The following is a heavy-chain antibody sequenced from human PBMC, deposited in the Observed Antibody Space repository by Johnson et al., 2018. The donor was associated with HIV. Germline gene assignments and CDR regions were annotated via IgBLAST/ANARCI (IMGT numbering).Heavy chain of an antibody. CDR3: AKGGEVWYGAFDF. J-gene: IGHJ3*01. CDR2: IYSGGST. Sequence: VQLVESGGGLVQPGGFLRLSCAASGFTFSSYWMSWVRQAPGKGLEWVSVIYSGGSTYYADSVKGRFTISRDNSKNTLYLQMNNLRAEDTAVYYCAKGGEVWYGAFDFWGQGTMAIVSS. CDR1: GFTFSSYW. V-gene: IGHV3-66*01. D-gene: IGHD6-13*01.